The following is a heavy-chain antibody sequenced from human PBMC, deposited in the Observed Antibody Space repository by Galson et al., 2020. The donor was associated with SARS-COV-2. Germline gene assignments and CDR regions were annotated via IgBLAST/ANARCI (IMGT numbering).Heavy chain of an antibody. CDR2: IWYDGSNK. V-gene: IGHV3-33*01. CDR3: ARGHGDSSDAFDI. Sequence: QLGESLKISCAASGFTFSSYGMHWVRQAPGKGLEWVAVIWYDGSNKYYADSVKGRFTISRDNSKNTLYLQMNSLRAEDTAVYYCARGHGDSSDAFDIWGQVTMVTVSS. D-gene: IGHD4-17*01. CDR1: GFTFSSYG. J-gene: IGHJ3*02.